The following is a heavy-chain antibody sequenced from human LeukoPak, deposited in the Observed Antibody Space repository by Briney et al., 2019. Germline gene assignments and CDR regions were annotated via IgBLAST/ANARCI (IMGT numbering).Heavy chain of an antibody. CDR2: IIPIFDTA. Sequence: ASVKVSCKASGGTVSSYAVSWVRQPPGQGLEWMGGIIPIFDTANYAQKFQGRVTITTDESTSTAYMELSSLRSEDTAVYYCARAPGIQLPMDVWGKGTTVTVSS. V-gene: IGHV1-69*05. CDR3: ARAPGIQLPMDV. CDR1: GGTVSSYA. J-gene: IGHJ6*03. D-gene: IGHD5-18*01.